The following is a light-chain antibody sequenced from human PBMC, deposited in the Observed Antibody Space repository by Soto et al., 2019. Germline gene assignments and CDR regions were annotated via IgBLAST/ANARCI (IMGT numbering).Light chain of an antibody. V-gene: IGKV3-15*01. J-gene: IGKJ1*01. CDR2: GAS. CDR3: QQYNKGRT. CDR1: QSVSSN. Sequence: EIVMTQSPATLSVSPGERATLSCRASQSVSSNLAWYQQKPGQAPRLLIYGASTRATGIPARFSGSGSGTEFTLTISSLQSEDVAVYYCQQYNKGRTFGQGTKVEIK.